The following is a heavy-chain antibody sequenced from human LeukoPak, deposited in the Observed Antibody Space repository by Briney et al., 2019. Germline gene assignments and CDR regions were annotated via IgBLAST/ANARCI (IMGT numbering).Heavy chain of an antibody. D-gene: IGHD2-15*01. CDR3: AREAVHCSGGSCSEGWFDP. CDR2: IYYSGST. CDR1: GGSISSYY. V-gene: IGHV4-59*01. J-gene: IGHJ5*02. Sequence: PSETLSLTCTVSGGSISSYYWSWIRQPPGKGLEWIGYIYYSGSTNYNPSLKSRVTISVDTSKNQFSLKLSSVTAADTAVYYCAREAVHCSGGSCSEGWFDPWGQGTLVTVSS.